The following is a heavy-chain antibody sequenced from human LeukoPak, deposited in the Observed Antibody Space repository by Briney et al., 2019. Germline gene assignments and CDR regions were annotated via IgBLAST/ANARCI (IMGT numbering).Heavy chain of an antibody. V-gene: IGHV4-38-2*02. J-gene: IGHJ3*02. CDR3: ARDLLGYLGPAYCGGDCYTHDAFDI. D-gene: IGHD2-21*02. CDR1: GGSISSGYY. Sequence: SETLSLTCTVSGGSISSGYYWGWIRQPPGKGLEWIGSIYHSGSTYYNPSLKSRVTISVDTSKNQFSLKLSSVTAADTAVYYCARDLLGYLGPAYCGGDCYTHDAFDIWGQGTMVTVSS. CDR2: IYHSGST.